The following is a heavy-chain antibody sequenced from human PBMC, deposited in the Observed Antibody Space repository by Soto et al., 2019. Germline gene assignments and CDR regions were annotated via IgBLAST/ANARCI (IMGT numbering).Heavy chain of an antibody. CDR2: ISPSASDT. CDR1: GFSFSTSS. J-gene: IGHJ4*02. D-gene: IGHD5-18*01. CDR3: AKGGYTFAYE. V-gene: IGHV3-23*01. Sequence: EVQLLESGGDLVQPGGSLRLSCAASGFSFSTSSMAWVRQPPGKGLEWVSAISPSASDTLYADSVKGRFTISRDNSQNPLFLQMTSLTADDTAVYYCAKGGYTFAYEWGEGALVSVSS.